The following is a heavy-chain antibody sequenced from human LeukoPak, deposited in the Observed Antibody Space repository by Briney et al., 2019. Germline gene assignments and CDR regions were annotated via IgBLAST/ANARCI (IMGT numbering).Heavy chain of an antibody. D-gene: IGHD2-15*01. Sequence: GESLRISCKGSGYSFTSYWISWVRQMPGKGLEWMGRIDPSDSYTNYSPSFRGHVTISADKSISTAYLQWSSLKASDTAMYYCARPVGRYCSGGSCYYYWGQGTLVTVSS. CDR1: GYSFTSYW. V-gene: IGHV5-10-1*01. CDR3: ARPVGRYCSGGSCYYY. J-gene: IGHJ4*02. CDR2: IDPSDSYT.